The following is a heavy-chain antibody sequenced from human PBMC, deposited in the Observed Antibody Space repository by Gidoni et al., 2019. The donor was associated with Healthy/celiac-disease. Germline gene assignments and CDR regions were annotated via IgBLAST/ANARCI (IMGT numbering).Heavy chain of an antibody. D-gene: IGHD4-17*01. J-gene: IGHJ4*02. CDR2: ISYDGSNK. CDR3: AGPQETVTTTLGY. Sequence: QVQLVESGGGVVQPGRSLRLSWAASGFTFSSYAMHWARQAPGKGLEWVAVISYDGSNKYYADSVKGRFTISRDNSKNTLYLQMNSLRAEDTAVYYCAGPQETVTTTLGYWGQGTLVTVSS. CDR1: GFTFSSYA. V-gene: IGHV3-30-3*01.